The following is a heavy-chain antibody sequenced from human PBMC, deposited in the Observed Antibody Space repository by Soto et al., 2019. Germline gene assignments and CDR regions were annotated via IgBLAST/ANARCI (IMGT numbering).Heavy chain of an antibody. CDR2: IYYSGST. V-gene: IGHV4-39*01. J-gene: IGHJ4*02. CDR3: ARRSALTTVTARFDY. Sequence: SETLSLTCTVSGGSISSSSYYWGWIRQPPGKGLEWIGSIYYSGSTYYNPSLKSRVTISVDTSKNQFSLKLSSVTAADTAVYYCARRSALTTVTARFDYWGQGTLVTVSS. CDR1: GGSISSSSYY. D-gene: IGHD4-4*01.